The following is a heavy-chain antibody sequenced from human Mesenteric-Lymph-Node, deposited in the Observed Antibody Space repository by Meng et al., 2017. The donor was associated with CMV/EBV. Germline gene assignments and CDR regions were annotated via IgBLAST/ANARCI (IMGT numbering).Heavy chain of an antibody. D-gene: IGHD3-3*01. Sequence: LSLTCAASGFMFSDYYMSWIRQPPGKGLEWVSAISGSGGSTYYADSVKGRFTISRDNSKNTLYLQMNSLRAEDTTVYYCARDPYPPYYDFWSGGANFDYWGQGTLVTVSS. J-gene: IGHJ4*02. CDR2: ISGSGGST. CDR3: ARDPYPPYYDFWSGGANFDY. CDR1: GFMFSDYY. V-gene: IGHV3-23*01.